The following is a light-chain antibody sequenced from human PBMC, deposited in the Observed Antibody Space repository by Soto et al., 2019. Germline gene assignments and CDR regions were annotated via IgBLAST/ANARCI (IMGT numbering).Light chain of an antibody. J-gene: IGLJ2*01. CDR2: EVS. Sequence: QSALTQPASVSGSPGHSITISCTGTSSDVGGYNYVSWYQQHPGKAPKLMIYEVSNRPSGVSNRFSGSKSGNTASLTISGLQAEDAADYYCSSYTVFGGGTKVTVL. CDR3: SSYTV. V-gene: IGLV2-14*01. CDR1: SSDVGGYNY.